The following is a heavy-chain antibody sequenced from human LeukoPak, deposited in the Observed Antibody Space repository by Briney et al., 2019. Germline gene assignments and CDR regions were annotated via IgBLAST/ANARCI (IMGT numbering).Heavy chain of an antibody. V-gene: IGHV4-30-2*01. CDR3: ARVDYVTIFGFDY. CDR1: GGSISSGGYY. CDR2: IYHSGST. J-gene: IGHJ4*02. D-gene: IGHD3-3*01. Sequence: PSETLSLTCTVSGGSISSGGYYWSWIRQPPGKGLEWIGYIYHSGSTYYNPSLKSRVTISVDRSKNQFSLKLSSVTAADTAVYYCARVDYVTIFGFDYWGQGTLVTVSS.